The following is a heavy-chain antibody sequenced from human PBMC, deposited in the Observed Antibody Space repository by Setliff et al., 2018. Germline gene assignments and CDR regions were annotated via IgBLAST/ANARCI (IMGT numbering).Heavy chain of an antibody. Sequence: ASVKVSCKASGYTFTKYGITWVRQAPGQGLEWMGYINTYNGDTYYAQKLQGRVTMTTDTSTSTAYMDLRSLRSDDTAVYYCAISTLSICSGGSCPNAFDVWGQGTMVTVSS. CDR2: INTYNGDT. D-gene: IGHD2-15*01. J-gene: IGHJ3*01. CDR3: AISTLSICSGGSCPNAFDV. V-gene: IGHV1-18*01. CDR1: GYTFTKYG.